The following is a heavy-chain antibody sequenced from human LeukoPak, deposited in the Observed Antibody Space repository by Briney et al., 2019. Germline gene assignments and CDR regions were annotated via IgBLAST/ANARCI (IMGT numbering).Heavy chain of an antibody. CDR3: ARDSYSSYYFDY. Sequence: GASVKVSCKASGYTFTSYGVSWVRQAPGQGLEWMGWISTYNGNTNYAQKFQGRVTMTTDTSTSTAYMELRSLRSDDTAVYYCARDSYSSYYFDYWGQGTLVTVSS. CDR2: ISTYNGNT. V-gene: IGHV1-18*01. J-gene: IGHJ4*02. D-gene: IGHD2-21*01. CDR1: GYTFTSYG.